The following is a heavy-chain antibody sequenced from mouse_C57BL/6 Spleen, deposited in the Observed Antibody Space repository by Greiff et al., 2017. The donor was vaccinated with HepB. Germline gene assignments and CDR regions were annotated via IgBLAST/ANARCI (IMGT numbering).Heavy chain of an antibody. V-gene: IGHV2-6*01. CDR1: GFSFTSYG. CDR3: ASGDGSSYPFAY. Sequence: QVQLQQSGPGLVAPSQRLSITCPVSGFSFTSYGVDWVRQSPGKGLEWLGVIWGVGSTNYNSALKSRLSISKDNSKSQVFLKMNSLQTADTAMYYCASGDGSSYPFAYWGQGTLVTVSA. J-gene: IGHJ3*01. D-gene: IGHD1-1*01. CDR2: IWGVGST.